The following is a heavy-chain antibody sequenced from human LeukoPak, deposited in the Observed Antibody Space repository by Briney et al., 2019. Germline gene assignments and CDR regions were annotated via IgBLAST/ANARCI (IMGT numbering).Heavy chain of an antibody. CDR3: ARSYSSSSGTAWDN. D-gene: IGHD6-6*01. CDR1: GFTFSTDT. CDR2: ISSSSSTI. V-gene: IGHV3-48*04. J-gene: IGHJ4*02. Sequence: GWSLRLSCAASGFTFSTDTMNWVRQAPGKGLEWLSSISSSSSTIYYADSVKGRFTISRDNSKNSLYLQTNSLRSEDTAVCYCARSYSSSSGTAWDNWGQGALVSVSS.